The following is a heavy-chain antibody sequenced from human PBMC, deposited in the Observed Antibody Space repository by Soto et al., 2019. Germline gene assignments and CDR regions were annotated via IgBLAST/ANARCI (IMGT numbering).Heavy chain of an antibody. CDR2: INRDGSKK. CDR1: WFTLNDSR. V-gene: IGHV3-7*05. CDR3: ARDVSPGSSSLYLDAFDI. D-gene: IGHD6-13*01. J-gene: IGHJ3*02. Sequence: GGFLRISSAALWFTLNDSRMPYVHQAPGKVLEWVANINRDGSKKSYLDSVRGRFTISRDNVGNSLYLQMDSLRADDTALYYCARDVSPGSSSLYLDAFDIWGQGT.